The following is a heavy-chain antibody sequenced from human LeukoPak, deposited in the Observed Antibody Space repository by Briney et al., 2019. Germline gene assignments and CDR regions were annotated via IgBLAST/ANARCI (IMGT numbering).Heavy chain of an antibody. CDR2: ISAYNGNT. J-gene: IGHJ6*03. CDR3: ARSQTYGSGSYYSYYYYYMDV. V-gene: IGHV1-18*01. D-gene: IGHD3-10*01. Sequence: ASVKVSCKASGYTFTSYGISWVRQAPGQGLEWMGWISAYNGNTNYAQKFQGRVTITTDESTSTAYMELSSLRSEDTAVYYCARSQTYGSGSYYSYYYYYMDVWGKGTTVTVSS. CDR1: GYTFTSYG.